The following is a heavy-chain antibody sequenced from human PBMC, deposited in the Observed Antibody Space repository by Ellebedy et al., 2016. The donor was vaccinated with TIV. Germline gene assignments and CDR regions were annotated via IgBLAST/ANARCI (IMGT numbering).Heavy chain of an antibody. CDR2: LHHSGIT. J-gene: IGHJ3*02. V-gene: IGHV4-34*01. Sequence: MPSETLSLTCSAFHGSIAPYSWSWFRHTQGKGLEWPAELHHSGITDYSPSLNLPVCISVDTSRNQFSLNLTSVTAADTGLYFCARGHMYCRGDNCRHTLSTAFDIWGQGTMVTVSS. CDR3: ARGHMYCRGDNCRHTLSTAFDI. D-gene: IGHD2-21*01. CDR1: HGSIAPYS.